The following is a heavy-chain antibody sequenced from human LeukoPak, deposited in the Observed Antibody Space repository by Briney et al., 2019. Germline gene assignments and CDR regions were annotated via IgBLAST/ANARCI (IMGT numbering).Heavy chain of an antibody. V-gene: IGHV4-39*01. D-gene: IGHD6-13*01. J-gene: IGHJ3*02. CDR3: ARVPLSSSWYRGAFDI. Sequence: PSETLSLTCTVSGASISSSSNYFWGWIRQPPGKGLEWIGSIYYSGNTYYNPSLKSRVTISVDTSKNQFSLKLSSVTAADTAVYYCARVPLSSSWYRGAFDIWGQGTMVTVSS. CDR2: IYYSGNT. CDR1: GASISSSSNYF.